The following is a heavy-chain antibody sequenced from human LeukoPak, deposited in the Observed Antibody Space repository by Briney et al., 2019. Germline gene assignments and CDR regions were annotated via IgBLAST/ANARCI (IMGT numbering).Heavy chain of an antibody. CDR2: IYHSGSP. D-gene: IGHD1-1*01. V-gene: IGHV4-4*02. CDR3: ARVNINNWHSCDY. Sequence: SETLSLTCAVSGGSISSNNWWGWVRQPPGKGLEWIGEIYHSGSPNYNPSLKSRVTISVDKPRNHFSLNLSSVTAADTAVYYCARVNINNWHSCDYWGQGTLVTVSS. J-gene: IGHJ4*02. CDR1: GGSISSNNW.